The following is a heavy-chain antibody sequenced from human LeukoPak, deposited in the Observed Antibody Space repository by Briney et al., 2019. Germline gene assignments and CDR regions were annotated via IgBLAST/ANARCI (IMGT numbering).Heavy chain of an antibody. D-gene: IGHD3-3*01. J-gene: IGHJ4*02. CDR1: GGTFSSYG. V-gene: IGHV1-18*01. CDR3: ARGWLNDFWSGYST. Sequence: ASVKVSCKASGGTFSSYGISWVRQAPGQGLEWMGWISAYNGNTNYAQKLQGRVTMTTDTSTSTAYMELRSLRSDDTAVYYCARGWLNDFWSGYSTWGQGTLVTVSS. CDR2: ISAYNGNT.